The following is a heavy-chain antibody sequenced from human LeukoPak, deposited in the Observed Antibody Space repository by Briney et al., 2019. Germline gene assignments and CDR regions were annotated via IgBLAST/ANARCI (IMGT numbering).Heavy chain of an antibody. CDR2: INTNTGNP. J-gene: IGHJ4*02. Sequence: ASVKVSCKASGYTFTSYAMNWVRQAPGQGREWMGWINTNTGNPTYAQGFTGRFVFSLDTSVSTAYLQISSLKAEDTAVYYCARAGRSPDPVDRHDYWGQGTLVTVSS. CDR1: GYTFTSYA. D-gene: IGHD2-15*01. V-gene: IGHV7-4-1*02. CDR3: ARAGRSPDPVDRHDY.